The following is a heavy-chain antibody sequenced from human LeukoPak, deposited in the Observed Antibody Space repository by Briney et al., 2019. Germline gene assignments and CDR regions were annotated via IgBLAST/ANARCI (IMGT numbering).Heavy chain of an antibody. Sequence: GGSLRLSCEASGFPFGNYVMNWVRQAPRRGLEWVSYTSSSGSAIYYADSVKGRFTISRDNAKTSMYLQMNSLRAEDTAVYYCARGGYPYGMDVWGPGTTVTVSS. V-gene: IGHV3-48*03. D-gene: IGHD3-16*02. J-gene: IGHJ6*02. CDR2: TSSSGSAI. CDR1: GFPFGNYV. CDR3: ARGGYPYGMDV.